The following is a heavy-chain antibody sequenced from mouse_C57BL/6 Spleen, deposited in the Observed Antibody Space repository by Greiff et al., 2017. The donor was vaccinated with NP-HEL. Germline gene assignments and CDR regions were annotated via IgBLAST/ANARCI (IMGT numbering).Heavy chain of an antibody. CDR3: AAYYYGRSPFDY. CDR1: GYAFSSSW. J-gene: IGHJ2*01. Sequence: QVQLQQSGPELVKPGASVKISCKASGYAFSSSWMNWVKQRPGKGLEWIGRIYPGDGDTNYNRKFKGKATLTADKSSSTAYMQLSSLTSEDSAVYFCAAYYYGRSPFDYWGQGTTLTVSS. V-gene: IGHV1-82*01. CDR2: IYPGDGDT. D-gene: IGHD1-1*01.